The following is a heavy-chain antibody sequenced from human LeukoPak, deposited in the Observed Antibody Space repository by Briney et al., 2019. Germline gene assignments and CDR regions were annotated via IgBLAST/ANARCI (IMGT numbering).Heavy chain of an antibody. V-gene: IGHV3-21*01. D-gene: IGHD3-10*01. CDR1: GFTFSSYS. Sequence: GGSLRLSCAASGFTFSSYSMNWVRQAPGKGLEWVSSISSSSSYIYYADSVKGRFTISRDNAKNSLYLQMNSLRAEDTAVYYCARGLYGSGPHWFDPWGQGTLVTVSS. J-gene: IGHJ5*02. CDR2: ISSSSSYI. CDR3: ARGLYGSGPHWFDP.